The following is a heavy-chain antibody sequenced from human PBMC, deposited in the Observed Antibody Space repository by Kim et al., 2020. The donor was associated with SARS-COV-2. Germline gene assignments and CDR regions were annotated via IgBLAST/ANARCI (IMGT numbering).Heavy chain of an antibody. CDR1: GFTFSNYA. J-gene: IGHJ4*02. Sequence: GGSLRLSCAASGFTFSNYAMSWVRQAPGKGLEWVSIISGSDGSTYYVDSVKGRFTVSRDNSKNTLYLQMNSLRAEDTAGYYCARNWNADYWGQGTLVTVS. CDR2: ISGSDGST. CDR3: ARNWNADY. V-gene: IGHV3-23*01. D-gene: IGHD1-1*01.